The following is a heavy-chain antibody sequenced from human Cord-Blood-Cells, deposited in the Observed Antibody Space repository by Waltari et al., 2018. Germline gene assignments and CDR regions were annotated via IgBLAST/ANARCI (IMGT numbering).Heavy chain of an antibody. CDR3: ARGDCSSTSCSTDYYYGMDV. CDR2: ISYDGSNE. Sequence: QVQLVESGAGVVQPGRSLRLSCAASGFTFSSYAMHWVRQAPGKGLEWVAVISYDGSNEYYADSVKGRFTISRDNSKNTLYLQMNSLRAEDTAVYYCARGDCSSTSCSTDYYYGMDVWGQGTTVTVSS. D-gene: IGHD2-2*01. V-gene: IGHV3-30-3*01. J-gene: IGHJ6*02. CDR1: GFTFSSYA.